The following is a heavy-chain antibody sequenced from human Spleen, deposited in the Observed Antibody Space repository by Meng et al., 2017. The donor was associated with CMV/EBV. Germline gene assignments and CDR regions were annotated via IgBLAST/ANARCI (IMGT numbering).Heavy chain of an antibody. V-gene: IGHV3-23*01. CDR2: ISAGGGGT. CDR3: AKDSLATVIGD. D-gene: IGHD4-17*01. J-gene: IGHJ4*02. Sequence: GGSLRLSCPASGFTFTNYAMSWVRQAPGKGLEWVSSISAGGGGTYYADSVKGRFTISRDNSRNTLYLQMNSLRAEDTAVYYCAKDSLATVIGDWGQGTLVTVSS. CDR1: GFTFTNYA.